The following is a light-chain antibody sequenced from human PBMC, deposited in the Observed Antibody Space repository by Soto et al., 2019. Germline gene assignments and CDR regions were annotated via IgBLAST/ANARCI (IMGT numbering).Light chain of an antibody. CDR3: QQRSNWIT. V-gene: IGKV3-11*01. Sequence: IVITQSAPTRSGSPVHRTTLYVRPSQSITSNLAWYQQKPGQAPRLLIYAASNRATGIPARFSGSGSGTDFTLTISSLEPEDFAVYYCQQRSNWITFGQGTRLEIK. J-gene: IGKJ5*01. CDR2: AAS. CDR1: QSITSN.